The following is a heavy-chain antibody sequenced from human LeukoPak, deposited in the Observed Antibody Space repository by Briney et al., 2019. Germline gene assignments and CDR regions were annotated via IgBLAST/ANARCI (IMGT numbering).Heavy chain of an antibody. CDR2: ISSSGSTI. CDR1: GFTFRNYA. Sequence: GRSLRLSCAASGFTFRNYAVHWARQAPGKGLEWVSYISSSGSTIYYADSVKGRFTISRDNAKNSLYLQMNSLRAEDTAVYYCAELGITMIGGVWGKGTTVTISS. CDR3: AELGITMIGGV. J-gene: IGHJ6*04. V-gene: IGHV3-48*03. D-gene: IGHD3-10*02.